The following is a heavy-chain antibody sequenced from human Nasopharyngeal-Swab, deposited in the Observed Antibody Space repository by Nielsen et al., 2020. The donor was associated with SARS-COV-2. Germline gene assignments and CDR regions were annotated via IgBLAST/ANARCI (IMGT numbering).Heavy chain of an antibody. D-gene: IGHD6-13*01. CDR1: GGSVSSANW. CDR3: ARDGSAAGAMSAFDI. V-gene: IGHV4-4*02. J-gene: IGHJ3*02. Sequence: SETLSLTCTVSGGSVSSANWWSWVRQPPGKGLEWIGDMYRSGSTAYNPSLKSRATISVDKSKNQLSLKVFSVTAADTGVYYCARDGSAAGAMSAFDIWGQGTMVTVSS. CDR2: MYRSGST.